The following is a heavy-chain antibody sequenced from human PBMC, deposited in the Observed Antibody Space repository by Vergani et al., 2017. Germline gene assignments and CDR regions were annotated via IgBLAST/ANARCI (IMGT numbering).Heavy chain of an antibody. CDR1: GFTVSSNY. Sequence: EVQLVESGGGLIQPGGSLRLSCAASGFTVSSNYMSWVRQAPGKGLEWVSVIYSGGSTYYADSVKGRFTISRDNSKNTLYLQMNSLRADDTAVYYCARDNKGAVAGTGYYYGMDVWGQGTTVTVSS. V-gene: IGHV3-53*01. CDR3: ARDNKGAVAGTGYYYGMDV. CDR2: IYSGGST. D-gene: IGHD6-19*01. J-gene: IGHJ6*02.